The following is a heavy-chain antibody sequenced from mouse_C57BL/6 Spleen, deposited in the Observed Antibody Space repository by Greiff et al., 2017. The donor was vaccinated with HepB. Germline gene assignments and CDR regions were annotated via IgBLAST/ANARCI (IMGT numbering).Heavy chain of an antibody. J-gene: IGHJ4*01. V-gene: IGHV5-17*01. CDR1: GFTFSDYG. CDR3: ARPPITTDYAMDY. Sequence: EVKVVESGGGLVKPGGSLKLSCAASGFTFSDYGMHWVRQAPEKGLEWVAYISSGSSTIYYADTVKGRFTSSRDNAKNTLFLQMTSLRSEDTAMYYCARPPITTDYAMDYWGQGTSVTVSS. CDR2: ISSGSSTI. D-gene: IGHD1-1*01.